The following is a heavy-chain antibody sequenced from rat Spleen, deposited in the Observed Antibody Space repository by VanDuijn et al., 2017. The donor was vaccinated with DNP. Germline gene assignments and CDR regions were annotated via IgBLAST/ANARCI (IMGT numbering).Heavy chain of an antibody. J-gene: IGHJ4*01. CDR3: ARTAYYAMDA. V-gene: IGHV5-22*01. D-gene: IGHD2-6*01. CDR2: ISFDGSST. CDR1: GFTFSNYD. Sequence: EVQLVESGGDLVQPGKSLKLSCAASGFTFSNYDMAWVRQAPTKGLEWVAYISFDGSSTYYGDSVKGRFTISRDNAQNTLYLQMSKLGSEDTAIYYCARTAYYAMDAWGQGTSVTVSS.